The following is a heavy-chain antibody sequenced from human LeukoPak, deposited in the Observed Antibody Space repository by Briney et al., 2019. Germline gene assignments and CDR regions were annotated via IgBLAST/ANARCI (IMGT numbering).Heavy chain of an antibody. Sequence: PGGSLRLSCAASGFTFINYGMHWVRQAPGKGPEWVAALSYDGSDKYYADSVKARFTISRDNSKNIVYLQMNSLRTEDTAVYYCGKEETVMGGSWGQGTLVTVSS. V-gene: IGHV3-30*18. CDR3: GKEETVMGGS. CDR2: LSYDGSDK. D-gene: IGHD5-18*01. J-gene: IGHJ5*02. CDR1: GFTFINYG.